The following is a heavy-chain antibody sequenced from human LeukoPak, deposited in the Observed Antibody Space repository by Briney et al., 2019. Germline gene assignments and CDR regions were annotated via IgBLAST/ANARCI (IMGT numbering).Heavy chain of an antibody. Sequence: GGSLRLSCAASGFTLSNHWMIWVRQAPGKGLECVANIKQDGTEKYYLDSVKGRFTISRDNAKNSLYLQMNSLRVEDTAVYYCARDLPAAMGGFDYWGQGTLVTVSS. J-gene: IGHJ4*02. CDR3: ARDLPAAMGGFDY. CDR1: GFTLSNHW. D-gene: IGHD2-2*01. V-gene: IGHV3-7*01. CDR2: IKQDGTEK.